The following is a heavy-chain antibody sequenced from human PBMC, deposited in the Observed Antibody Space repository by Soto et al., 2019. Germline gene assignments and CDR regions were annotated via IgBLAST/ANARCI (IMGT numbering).Heavy chain of an antibody. D-gene: IGHD4-4*01. CDR1: GGTFSSYA. CDR2: IIPIFGTA. J-gene: IGHJ6*02. Sequence: QVQLVQSGAEVKKPGSSVKVSCKASGGTFSSYAISWVRQAPGQGLEWMGGIIPIFGTANYAQKFQGRVTITADESTSTAYMELSSLRSEDTAVYYCASTSTVTTVRYYYYGMDVWGQGTTVTVSS. CDR3: ASTSTVTTVRYYYYGMDV. V-gene: IGHV1-69*12.